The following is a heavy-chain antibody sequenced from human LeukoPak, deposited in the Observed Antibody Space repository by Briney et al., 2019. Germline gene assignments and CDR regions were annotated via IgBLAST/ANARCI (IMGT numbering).Heavy chain of an antibody. V-gene: IGHV3-23*01. CDR3: ARDRGAKDRFDY. D-gene: IGHD1-26*01. J-gene: IGHJ4*02. Sequence: GGSLRLSCAASGFTFSSYAMSWVRQAPGKGLEWVSGISGSGDNTYYADSVKGRFTISRDNAKNSLYLQMNSLRAEDTAVYYCARDRGAKDRFDYWGQGTLVTVSS. CDR2: ISGSGDNT. CDR1: GFTFSSYA.